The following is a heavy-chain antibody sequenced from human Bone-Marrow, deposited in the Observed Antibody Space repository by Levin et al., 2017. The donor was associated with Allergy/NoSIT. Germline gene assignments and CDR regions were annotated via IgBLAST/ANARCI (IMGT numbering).Heavy chain of an antibody. Sequence: SQTLSLTCAVYGGALVDSHWTWIRQPPGRGLEWIGQVSDGGVTNYNPSLRSRVIMSVDTSKRQFSLRLRSVTVADTAVYYCAALVGSGSSNWFFDLWGRGTLVTV. J-gene: IGHJ2*01. CDR3: AALVGSGSSNWFFDL. V-gene: IGHV4-34*01. CDR1: GGALVDSH. CDR2: VSDGGVT. D-gene: IGHD3-3*01.